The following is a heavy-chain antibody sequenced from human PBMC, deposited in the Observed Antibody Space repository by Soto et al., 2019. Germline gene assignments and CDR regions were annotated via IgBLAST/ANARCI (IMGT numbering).Heavy chain of an antibody. D-gene: IGHD1-7*01. Sequence: SETLSLTCTVSGGSISSSSYYWGWIRQPPGKGLEWIGSIYYSGSTYYNPSLKSRVTISVDTSKNQFSLKLSSVTAADTAVYYCASRNWNYAHYYYYGMDVWGQGTTVT. V-gene: IGHV4-39*01. CDR2: IYYSGST. CDR3: ASRNWNYAHYYYYGMDV. CDR1: GGSISSSSYY. J-gene: IGHJ6*02.